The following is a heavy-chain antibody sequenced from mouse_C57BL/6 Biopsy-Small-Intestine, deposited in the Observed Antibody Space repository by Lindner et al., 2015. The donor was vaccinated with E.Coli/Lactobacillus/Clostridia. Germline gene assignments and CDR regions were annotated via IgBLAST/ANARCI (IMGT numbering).Heavy chain of an antibody. D-gene: IGHD1-1*01. CDR3: ARRVVPYYFDY. Sequence: QLQESGPELVKPGASVKISCKASGYTFTDYYINWVKQRPGQGLEWIGRIYPGSGNTKYNEKFKGKATLTVVTSSSTAYMQLSSLTSEDSAVYFCARRVVPYYFDYWGQGTALTVSS. CDR2: IYPGSGNT. J-gene: IGHJ2*01. CDR1: GYTFTDYY. V-gene: IGHV1-84*01.